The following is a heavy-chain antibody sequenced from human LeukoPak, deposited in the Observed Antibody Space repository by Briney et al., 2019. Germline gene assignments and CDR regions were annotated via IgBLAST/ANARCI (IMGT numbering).Heavy chain of an antibody. D-gene: IGHD2-21*01. CDR1: GFTFSSYW. Sequence: PGGSLRLSCAASGFTFSSYWMSWVRQAPGEGLEWVANIKQDGSEKYYVDSVKGRFTISRDNAKNSLYLQMNSLRAEDTAVYYCARDLEYCGGDCSVYYYYYYMDVWGKGTTVTVSS. J-gene: IGHJ6*03. V-gene: IGHV3-7*01. CDR3: ARDLEYCGGDCSVYYYYYYMDV. CDR2: IKQDGSEK.